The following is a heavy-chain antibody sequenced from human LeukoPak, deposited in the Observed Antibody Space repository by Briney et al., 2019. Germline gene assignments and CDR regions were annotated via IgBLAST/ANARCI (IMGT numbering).Heavy chain of an antibody. V-gene: IGHV3-30-3*01. J-gene: IGHJ4*02. CDR3: ASGTVAVNY. Sequence: GGSLRLYCAASGFTFSSYAMHWVRQAPGKGLEWVAVISYDGSNKYYADSVKGRFTISRDNSKNTLYLQMNSLRAEDTAVYYCASGTVAVNYWGQGTLVTVSS. D-gene: IGHD6-19*01. CDR1: GFTFSSYA. CDR2: ISYDGSNK.